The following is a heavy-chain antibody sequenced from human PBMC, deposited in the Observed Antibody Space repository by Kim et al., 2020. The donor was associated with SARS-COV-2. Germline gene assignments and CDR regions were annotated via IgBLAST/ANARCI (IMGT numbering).Heavy chain of an antibody. J-gene: IGHJ6*02. Sequence: AQKFQGRVTITADKSTSTAYMGLSSLRSEDTAVYYCASEVTTGYYYGMDVWGQGTTVTVSS. V-gene: IGHV1-69*04. D-gene: IGHD4-17*01. CDR3: ASEVTTGYYYGMDV.